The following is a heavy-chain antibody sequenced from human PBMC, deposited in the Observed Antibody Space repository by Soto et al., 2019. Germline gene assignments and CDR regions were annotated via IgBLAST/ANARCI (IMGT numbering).Heavy chain of an antibody. CDR1: GFTFSSYA. Sequence: PGGSLRLSCAASGFTFSSYAMSWVRQAPWKGLEWVSAISGSGGSTYYADSVKGRFTISRDNSKNTLYLQMNSLRAEDTAVYYCAKDLSFYDEFNSWYFGAFDIWGQGTMVTVSS. CDR2: ISGSGGST. J-gene: IGHJ3*02. CDR3: AKDLSFYDEFNSWYFGAFDI. V-gene: IGHV3-23*01. D-gene: IGHD6-13*01.